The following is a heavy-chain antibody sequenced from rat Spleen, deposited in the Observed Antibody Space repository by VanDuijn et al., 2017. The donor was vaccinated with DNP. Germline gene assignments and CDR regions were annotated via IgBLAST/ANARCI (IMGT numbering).Heavy chain of an antibody. CDR1: GFTFSNYD. V-gene: IGHV5-7*01. Sequence: EVQLVESGGGLVQPGRSLKLSCAASGFTFSNYDMAWVRQAPTKGLEWVATISFDGSGTYYRDSVRGRFTVSRDNEKNTLYLQMDSLRSEDTATYYCARPDYWGQGVMVTVSS. CDR3: ARPDY. J-gene: IGHJ2*01. CDR2: ISFDGSGT.